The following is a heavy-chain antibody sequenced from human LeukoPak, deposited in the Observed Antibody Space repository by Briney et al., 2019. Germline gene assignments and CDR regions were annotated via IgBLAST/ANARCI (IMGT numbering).Heavy chain of an antibody. V-gene: IGHV3-23*01. CDR1: GFTFSSYA. CDR3: AKFYDILTGYFDY. Sequence: GGSLRLSCAASGFTFSSYAMSWVRQSPGKGLEWVSGITNGGGSTYYADSVKGRFTISRDNSKNTPYLLMNSLRAEDTAVYYCAKFYDILTGYFDYWGQGTLVTVSS. D-gene: IGHD3-9*01. J-gene: IGHJ4*02. CDR2: ITNGGGST.